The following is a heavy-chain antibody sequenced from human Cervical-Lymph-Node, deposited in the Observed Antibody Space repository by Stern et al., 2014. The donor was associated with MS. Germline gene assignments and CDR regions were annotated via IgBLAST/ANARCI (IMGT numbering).Heavy chain of an antibody. J-gene: IGHJ4*02. CDR2: ISYDGINK. D-gene: IGHD3-22*01. Sequence: QVQLVQSGGGVVQPGRSLRLSCAASGFTFSSYGMHWVRQAPGKGLEWVAVISYDGINKYYADSVKGRFTISRDNSKNTLYLQMNSLRAEDTAVYYCAKETLNYYDSSGYGPDYWGQGTLVTVSS. CDR1: GFTFSSYG. CDR3: AKETLNYYDSSGYGPDY. V-gene: IGHV3-30*18.